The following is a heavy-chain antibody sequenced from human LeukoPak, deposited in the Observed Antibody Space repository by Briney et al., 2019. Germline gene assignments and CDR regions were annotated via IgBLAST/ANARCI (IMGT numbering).Heavy chain of an antibody. Sequence: GGSLRLSCAASGFTFTTYAMSWVRQAPGKGLEWVSTISGGVGSTYYADSVKGRFTISRDNFKNTLYLQTNSLRAEDTAIYYCAKGVTYGLEWVDYWGQGALVTVSS. V-gene: IGHV3-23*01. D-gene: IGHD3/OR15-3a*01. CDR2: ISGGVGST. J-gene: IGHJ4*02. CDR1: GFTFTTYA. CDR3: AKGVTYGLEWVDY.